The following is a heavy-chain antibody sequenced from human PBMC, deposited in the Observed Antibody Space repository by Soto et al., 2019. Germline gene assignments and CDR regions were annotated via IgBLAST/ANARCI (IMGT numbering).Heavy chain of an antibody. J-gene: IGHJ2*01. D-gene: IGHD2-8*01. CDR3: ARPRGVAPAVWYFDL. CDR2: VYHSEKT. V-gene: IGHV4-59*08. CDR1: GDYVTSHY. Sequence: QVQLQESGPGLVKPSETLSLTCTVSGDYVTSHYWSWIRQPPGKGLEWIGYVYHSEKTDSSPPLKRRVTISMDTSKNQISLSLTSVTAADTAVYYCARPRGVAPAVWYFDLWGRGTLVTVSS.